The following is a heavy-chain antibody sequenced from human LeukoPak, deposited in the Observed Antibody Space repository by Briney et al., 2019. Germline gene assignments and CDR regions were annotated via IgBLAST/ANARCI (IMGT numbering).Heavy chain of an antibody. Sequence: GGSLRLACAASGFTFSSYAMHWVRQAPGKGLEWVAVISYDGSNKYYADSVKGRFTISRDNSKNTLYLQMNSLRAEDTAVYYCARATIFGVVLDAFDIWGQGTMVTVSS. D-gene: IGHD3-3*01. V-gene: IGHV3-30*01. J-gene: IGHJ3*02. CDR3: ARATIFGVVLDAFDI. CDR1: GFTFSSYA. CDR2: ISYDGSNK.